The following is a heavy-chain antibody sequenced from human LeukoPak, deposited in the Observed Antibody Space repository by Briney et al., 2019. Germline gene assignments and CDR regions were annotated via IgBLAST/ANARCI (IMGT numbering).Heavy chain of an antibody. CDR3: ATKGGTMYYYYGMDV. CDR1: GYTFTSYG. Sequence: SVKVSCKASGYTFTSYGISWVRQAPGQGLEWMGRIIPILGIANYAQKFQGRVTITADKSTSTAYMELSSLRSEDTAVYYCATKGGTMYYYYGMDVWGQGTTVTVSS. V-gene: IGHV1-69*04. J-gene: IGHJ6*02. CDR2: IIPILGIA. D-gene: IGHD4/OR15-4a*01.